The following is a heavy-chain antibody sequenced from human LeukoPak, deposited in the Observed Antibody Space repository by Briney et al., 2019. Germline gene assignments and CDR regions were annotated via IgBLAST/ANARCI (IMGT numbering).Heavy chain of an antibody. D-gene: IGHD3-16*01. CDR1: GFTFNNAW. CDR2: ISSSSSVT. V-gene: IGHV3-48*02. CDR3: ARDPQRGDSGFDL. J-gene: IGHJ4*02. Sequence: GGSLRLSCAASGFTFNNAWMNWVRQAPGKGLEWISYISSSSSVTYYADSVKGRFTISRDNAKNSLYLQMNSLRHEDTAVYYCARDPQRGDSGFDLWGQGTLVTVSS.